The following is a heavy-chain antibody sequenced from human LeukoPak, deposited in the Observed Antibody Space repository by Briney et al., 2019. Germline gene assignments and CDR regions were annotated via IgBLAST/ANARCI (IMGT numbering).Heavy chain of an antibody. D-gene: IGHD3-10*01. CDR2: ISSSGSTI. J-gene: IGHJ6*04. CDR1: GFTFSSYD. V-gene: IGHV3-48*03. Sequence: GGSLRLSCAASGFTFSSYDMNWVRQAPGKGLEWVSYISSSGSTIYYADSVKGRFTISRDNAKNSLYLQMNSLKAEDTAVYYCARESTLGFGELFRYYYGMDVWGKGTTVTVSS. CDR3: ARESTLGFGELFRYYYGMDV.